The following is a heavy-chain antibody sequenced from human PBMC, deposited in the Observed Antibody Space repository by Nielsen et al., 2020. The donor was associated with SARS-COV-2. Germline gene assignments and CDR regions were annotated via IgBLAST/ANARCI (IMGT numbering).Heavy chain of an antibody. Sequence: ASVKVSCKVSGYTLTELSMHWVRQAPGKGLEWMGGFDPEDGETIYAQKFQGRVTMTEDTSTDTAYMELSSLRSEDTAVYYCATAPVFVEYFYWLSPWSQGTLVTVSS. J-gene: IGHJ5*02. CDR1: GYTLTELS. CDR2: FDPEDGET. D-gene: IGHD3-9*01. V-gene: IGHV1-24*01. CDR3: ATAPVFVEYFYWLSP.